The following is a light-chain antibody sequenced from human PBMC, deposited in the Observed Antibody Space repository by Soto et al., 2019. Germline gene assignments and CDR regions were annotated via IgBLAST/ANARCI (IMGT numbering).Light chain of an antibody. CDR2: RAS. V-gene: IGKV3-20*01. J-gene: IGKJ4*01. Sequence: EIVLTQSPDTLSLSPGERATLSCRASQSVSSALLAWYQQKPGQAPRLLIYRASTRATGIPDRFTGSGSGKDFTPTISRLAPEDVAVYYCQQYESSPLTFGGGTKVEIK. CDR3: QQYESSPLT. CDR1: QSVSSAL.